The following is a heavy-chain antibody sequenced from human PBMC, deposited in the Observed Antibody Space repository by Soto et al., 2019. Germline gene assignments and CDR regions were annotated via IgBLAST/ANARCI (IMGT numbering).Heavy chain of an antibody. CDR1: GGTFSSYA. J-gene: IGHJ4*02. CDR3: ARTGYSQYYFDY. Sequence: ASVKVSCKASGGTFSSYAISWVRQAPGQGLEWMGGIIPIFGTANYAQKFQGRVTITADESTSTAYMELSSLRSEDTAVYYCARTGYSQYYFDYWGQGTLVTVSS. D-gene: IGHD5-12*01. CDR2: IIPIFGTA. V-gene: IGHV1-69*13.